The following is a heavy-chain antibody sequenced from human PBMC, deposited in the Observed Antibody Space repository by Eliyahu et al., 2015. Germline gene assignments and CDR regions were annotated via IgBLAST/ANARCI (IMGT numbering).Heavy chain of an antibody. Sequence: EVQLVQSGAXVKKPGESXKISCKGSGYSFTSYWXXWVRQMPGKGLGWMGIIYPVDSDTXYSPSFQGQVTISADKSISTAYLQWSSLKASDTAMYYCARLGDTAMFYFDYWGQGTLVTVSS. CDR2: IYPVDSDT. CDR1: GYSFTSYW. D-gene: IGHD5-18*01. V-gene: IGHV5-51*03. CDR3: ARLGDTAMFYFDY. J-gene: IGHJ4*02.